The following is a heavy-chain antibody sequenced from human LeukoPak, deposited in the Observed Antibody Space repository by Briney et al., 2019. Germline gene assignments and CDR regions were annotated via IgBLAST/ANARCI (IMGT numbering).Heavy chain of an antibody. J-gene: IGHJ5*02. CDR3: ARGVGDGPAGDNRFDP. CDR1: GFTFSSYW. V-gene: IGHV3-7*01. Sequence: GGSLRLSCAASGFTFSSYWMTWVRQAPGKGLEWVANIEQDGSEQYYVDSVKGRFTISRDNAKNSVYLQMNSLRAEDTAVYYCARGVGDGPAGDNRFDPWGQGALVIVSS. CDR2: IEQDGSEQ. D-gene: IGHD2-2*01.